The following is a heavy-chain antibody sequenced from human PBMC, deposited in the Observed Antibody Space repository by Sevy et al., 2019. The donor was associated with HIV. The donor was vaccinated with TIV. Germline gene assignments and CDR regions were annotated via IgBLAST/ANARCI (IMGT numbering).Heavy chain of an antibody. CDR1: GFTVSSNY. V-gene: IGHV3-53*01. D-gene: IGHD3-22*01. CDR3: ARGPDYYDSSGYYLAEFYFDY. J-gene: IGHJ4*02. CDR2: IYSGGST. Sequence: GGSLRLSCAASGFTVSSNYMSWVRQAPGKGLEWVSVIYSGGSTYYADSVKGRFTSSRDNSKNTLYLQMNSLRAEDTAVYYCARGPDYYDSSGYYLAEFYFDYWGQGTLVTVSS.